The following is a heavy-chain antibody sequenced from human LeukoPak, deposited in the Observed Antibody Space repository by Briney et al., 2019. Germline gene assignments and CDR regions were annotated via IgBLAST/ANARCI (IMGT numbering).Heavy chain of an antibody. J-gene: IGHJ4*02. CDR2: IDPSDSYT. V-gene: IGHV5-10-1*01. CDR1: GYSFTSYW. CDR3: ARHPHYCDSSGHRD. Sequence: AGESLKISCKGSGYSFTSYWISWVRQMPGKGLEWMGRIDPSDSYTNYSPSFQGHVTISADKSISTAYLQWSSLKASDTAMYYCARHPHYCDSSGHRDWGQGTLVTVSS. D-gene: IGHD3-22*01.